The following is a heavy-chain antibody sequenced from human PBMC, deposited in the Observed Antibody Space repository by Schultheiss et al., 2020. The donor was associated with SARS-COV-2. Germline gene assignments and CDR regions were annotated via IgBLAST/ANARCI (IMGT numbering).Heavy chain of an antibody. D-gene: IGHD2-15*01. Sequence: GGSLRLSCAVSGFTFSDYYMSWIRQAPGKGLEWVSYISSSGSTIYYADSVKGRFTISRDNAKNSLYLQMNSLRAEDTAVYYCARDQVPVVAATPGYWGQGTLVTVSS. V-gene: IGHV3-11*01. CDR1: GFTFSDYY. J-gene: IGHJ4*02. CDR3: ARDQVPVVAATPGY. CDR2: ISSSGSTI.